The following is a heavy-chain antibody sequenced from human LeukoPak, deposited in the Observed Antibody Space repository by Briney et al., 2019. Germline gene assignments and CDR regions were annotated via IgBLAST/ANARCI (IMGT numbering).Heavy chain of an antibody. CDR1: GYTFTSYV. Sequence: ASVKVSCKASGYTFTSYVINWVRQATGQGLEWMGWMNPNSGNTGYAQKFQGRVTITRNTSISTAYMELSSLRSEDTAVYYCARVTRGYCSSTSCRYNWFDPWGQGTLVTVSS. J-gene: IGHJ5*02. CDR2: MNPNSGNT. V-gene: IGHV1-8*03. D-gene: IGHD2-2*01. CDR3: ARVTRGYCSSTSCRYNWFDP.